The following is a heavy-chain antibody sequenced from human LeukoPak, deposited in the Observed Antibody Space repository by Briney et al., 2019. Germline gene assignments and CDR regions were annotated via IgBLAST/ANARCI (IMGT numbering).Heavy chain of an antibody. Sequence: GSLRLSCAASGFTFSSYAMHWVRQAPGKGLEYVSAISSIGGTTYYADSVKDRFTISRDNSKNTLYLQMSSLRAEDTAVYYCVNHWNLVGATSDYWGQGTLVTVSS. CDR3: VNHWNLVGATSDY. J-gene: IGHJ4*02. CDR1: GFTFSSYA. CDR2: ISSIGGTT. D-gene: IGHD1-26*01. V-gene: IGHV3-64D*06.